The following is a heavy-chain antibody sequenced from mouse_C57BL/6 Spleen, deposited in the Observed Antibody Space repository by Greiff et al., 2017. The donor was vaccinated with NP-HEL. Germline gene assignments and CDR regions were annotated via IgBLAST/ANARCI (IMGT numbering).Heavy chain of an antibody. D-gene: IGHD1-1*02. CDR2: IRNKANGYTT. CDR1: GFTFTDYY. Sequence: EVMLVESGGGLVQPGGSLSLSCAASGFTFTDYYMSWVRQPPGKALEWLGFIRNKANGYTTEYSASVKGRFTISRDNSQRILYLQMNALRAEDSATYYCARSYYDHDYYAMDYWGQGTSVTVSS. J-gene: IGHJ4*01. CDR3: ARSYYDHDYYAMDY. V-gene: IGHV7-3*01.